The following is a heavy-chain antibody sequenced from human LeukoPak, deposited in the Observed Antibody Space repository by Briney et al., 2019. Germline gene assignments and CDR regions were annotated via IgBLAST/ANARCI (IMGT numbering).Heavy chain of an antibody. D-gene: IGHD5-24*01. CDR2: IYTSGST. J-gene: IGHJ5*02. V-gene: IGHV4-61*02. CDR3: XRXXIXXLXXFXP. Sequence: CTVSXASINSSTYYWVWIRQPPGKGLEWIGRIYTSGSTNYNPSLKSRVTISVDTSKNQFSLKLSSVTAADTAVYYCXRXXIXXLXXFXPWGQGXLVTVSS. CDR1: XASINSSTYY.